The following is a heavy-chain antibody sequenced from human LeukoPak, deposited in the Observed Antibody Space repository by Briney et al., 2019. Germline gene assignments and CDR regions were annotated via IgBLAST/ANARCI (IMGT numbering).Heavy chain of an antibody. J-gene: IGHJ1*01. CDR1: GYTFTGYY. CDR2: INPNSGGT. CDR3: ARNDYGGNSGYFQH. V-gene: IGHV1-2*02. Sequence: ASVKVSCKASGYTFTGYYMHWVRQAPGQGLEWMGWINPNSGGTNYAQKFQGRVTMTRDTSISTAYMELSSLRSEDTAVYYCARNDYGGNSGYFQHWGQGTLVTVSS. D-gene: IGHD4-23*01.